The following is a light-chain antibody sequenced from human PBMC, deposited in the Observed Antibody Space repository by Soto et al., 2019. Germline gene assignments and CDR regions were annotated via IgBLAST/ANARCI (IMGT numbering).Light chain of an antibody. CDR1: QRVSSGY. Sequence: EIVLTQSPGTLSLAPGERATLSCRARQRVSSGYLAWYQQKPGQTPRLLIYGASGRATGIPDRFSGSGSGTDFTLTISRLEPEDFAVYYWQQYCSSPITFGQGTRLEIK. V-gene: IGKV3-20*01. CDR2: GAS. J-gene: IGKJ5*01. CDR3: QQYCSSPIT.